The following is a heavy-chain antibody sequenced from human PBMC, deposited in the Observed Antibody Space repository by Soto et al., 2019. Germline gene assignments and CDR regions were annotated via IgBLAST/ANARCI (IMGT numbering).Heavy chain of an antibody. CDR1: GFTFSDHC. Sequence: GGSQRLSYAASGFTFSDHCVDWVRQASGKGLEWVGRIRNKANSYTAEYAASVKGRFTISRDDSKNSLYLQMKSLKIEDTALYYCVRAGTGYQLDYWGQGTLVTVSS. CDR2: IRNKANSYTA. CDR3: VRAGTGYQLDY. D-gene: IGHD3-9*01. J-gene: IGHJ4*02. V-gene: IGHV3-72*01.